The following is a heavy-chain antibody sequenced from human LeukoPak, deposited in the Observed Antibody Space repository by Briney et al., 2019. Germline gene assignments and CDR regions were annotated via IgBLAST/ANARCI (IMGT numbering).Heavy chain of an antibody. Sequence: SETLSLTCAVYGGSFSGYYWSWIRQPPGKGLEWIGEINHSGSTNYNPPLKSRVTISVDTSKNQFSLKLSSVTAADTAVYYCARGRMWYSSGWYYFDYWGQGTLVTVSS. J-gene: IGHJ4*02. CDR3: ARGRMWYSSGWYYFDY. CDR2: INHSGST. D-gene: IGHD6-19*01. CDR1: GGSFSGYY. V-gene: IGHV4-34*01.